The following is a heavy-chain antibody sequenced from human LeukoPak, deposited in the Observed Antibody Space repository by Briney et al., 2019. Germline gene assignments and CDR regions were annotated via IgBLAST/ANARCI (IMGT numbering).Heavy chain of an antibody. CDR2: INHSGST. CDR1: GGSFSGYY. Sequence: KSSETLSLTCAVYGGSFSGYYWSWIRQPPGKGLEWIGEINHSGSTNYNPSLKSRVTISVDTSKNQFSLKLSSVTAADTAVYYCARIHRYCSGGACYVLDNWGQGTLVAVSS. V-gene: IGHV4-34*01. J-gene: IGHJ4*02. CDR3: ARIHRYCSGGACYVLDN. D-gene: IGHD2-15*01.